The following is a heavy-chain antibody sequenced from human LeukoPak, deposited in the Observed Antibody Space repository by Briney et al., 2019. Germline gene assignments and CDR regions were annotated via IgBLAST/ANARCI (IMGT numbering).Heavy chain of an antibody. V-gene: IGHV3-23*01. CDR1: GFTFSSYA. CDR2: ISGSGGST. D-gene: IGHD3-9*01. Sequence: GGSLRLSWAASGFTFSSYAMGWVRQAPGKGLEWVSAISGSGGSTYYADSVKGRFTISRDNSKNTLYLQMNSLRAEDTAVYYCVHNYDILTGPDVYGMDVWGQGTTVTVSS. J-gene: IGHJ6*02. CDR3: VHNYDILTGPDVYGMDV.